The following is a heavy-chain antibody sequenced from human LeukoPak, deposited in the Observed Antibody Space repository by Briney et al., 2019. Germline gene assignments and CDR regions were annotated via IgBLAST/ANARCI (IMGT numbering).Heavy chain of an antibody. CDR3: SRDRLYDSSGFPYDAFDI. CDR1: GFTVSTNF. V-gene: IGHV3-53*01. J-gene: IGHJ3*02. CDR2: IHSGGSS. D-gene: IGHD3-22*01. Sequence: GGSLRLSCAASGFTVSTNFMAWVRQAPGKGLEWLSVIHSGGSSEYADSVKGRFTISRDTSKNTVYLQMNSLRAEVTAVDYCSRDRLYDSSGFPYDAFDIWGQGTMVTVSS.